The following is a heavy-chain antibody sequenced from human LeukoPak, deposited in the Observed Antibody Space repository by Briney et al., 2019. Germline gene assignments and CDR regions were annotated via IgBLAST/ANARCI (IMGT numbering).Heavy chain of an antibody. J-gene: IGHJ4*02. V-gene: IGHV3-74*01. CDR2: INSDGSST. CDR1: EFTFSSYW. Sequence: PGGSLRLSCTASEFTFSSYWMRWVRQPPGKGLVWVSRINSDGSSTSYADAVKGRFTISRDNAKNTLYLRMNSLRAEDTAVYYCARGGLTGTTIPYFDYWGQGTLVTVSS. CDR3: ARGGLTGTTIPYFDY. D-gene: IGHD1-7*01.